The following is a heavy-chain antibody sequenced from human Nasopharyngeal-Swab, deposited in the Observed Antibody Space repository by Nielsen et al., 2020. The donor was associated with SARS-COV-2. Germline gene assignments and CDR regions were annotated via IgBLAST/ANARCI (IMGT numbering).Heavy chain of an antibody. CDR1: GYSFSRHW. J-gene: IGHJ3*02. CDR3: VRSSTASSDWYGYRSAFDI. CDR2: VYPGDSDI. D-gene: IGHD6-19*01. V-gene: IGHV5-51*01. Sequence: GESLKISCQASGYSFSRHWITWVRQKPGKGLEWMGSVYPGDSDIKYSPSFRGQDTISADKSISSASLQWTSLQASDTAMYYCVRSSTASSDWYGYRSAFDIWGQGTMVTVSS.